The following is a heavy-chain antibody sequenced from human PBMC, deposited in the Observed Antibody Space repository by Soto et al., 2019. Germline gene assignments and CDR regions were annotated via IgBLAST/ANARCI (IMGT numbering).Heavy chain of an antibody. V-gene: IGHV1-18*01. CDR3: ARYGYRGIIAARPGEVGYYYYYGMDV. CDR1: GYTFTSYG. CDR2: ISAYNGNT. D-gene: IGHD6-6*01. J-gene: IGHJ6*02. Sequence: QVQLVQSGAEVKKPGASVKVSCKASGYTFTSYGISWVRQAPGQGIEWMGWISAYNGNTNYAQKLQGRVTMTTDTSTSTAYMELRSLRSDDTAVYYCARYGYRGIIAARPGEVGYYYYYGMDVWGQGTTVTVSS.